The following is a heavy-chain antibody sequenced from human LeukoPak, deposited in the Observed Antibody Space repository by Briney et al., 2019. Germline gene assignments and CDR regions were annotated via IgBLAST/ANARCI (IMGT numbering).Heavy chain of an antibody. Sequence: SETLSLTCTVSGYSISSGYYWGWIRQPPGKGLEWIGSIYHSGSTYYNPSLKSRVTISVDTSKNQFSLKLSSVTAADTAVYYCARDYLYSGYEVYNWFDPWGQGTLVTVSS. CDR3: ARDYLYSGYEVYNWFDP. V-gene: IGHV4-38-2*02. CDR2: IYHSGST. D-gene: IGHD5-12*01. CDR1: GYSISSGYY. J-gene: IGHJ5*02.